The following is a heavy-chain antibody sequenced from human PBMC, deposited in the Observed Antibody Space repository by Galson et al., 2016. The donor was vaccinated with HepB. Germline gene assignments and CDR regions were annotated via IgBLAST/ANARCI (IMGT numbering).Heavy chain of an antibody. CDR1: GASISDSNW. D-gene: IGHD2-2*01. Sequence: SETLSLTCDVSGASISDSNWWTWVRQVPGKGLEWIGDIYHTGTSNNNPFLNSRFTLSVDKSRNQFSLNITSVTAADTAVYYCARATVIPGARMVFDPWGQGTLFTVSP. V-gene: IGHV4-4*02. CDR3: ARATVIPGARMVFDP. CDR2: IYHTGTS. J-gene: IGHJ5*02.